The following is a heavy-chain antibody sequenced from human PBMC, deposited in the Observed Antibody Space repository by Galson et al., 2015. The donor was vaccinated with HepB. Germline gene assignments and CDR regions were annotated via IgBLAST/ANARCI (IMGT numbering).Heavy chain of an antibody. Sequence: SVKVSCKASGYTFTSYGISWVRQAPGQGLEWMGWISTYNGNTNSVQKLQGRVTMTTDTSTSTAYMELRSLRSDDTAVYYCARGIGSGTWYYFDYWGQGTLVTVSS. CDR1: GYTFTSYG. J-gene: IGHJ4*02. D-gene: IGHD3-10*01. V-gene: IGHV1-18*04. CDR2: ISTYNGNT. CDR3: ARGIGSGTWYYFDY.